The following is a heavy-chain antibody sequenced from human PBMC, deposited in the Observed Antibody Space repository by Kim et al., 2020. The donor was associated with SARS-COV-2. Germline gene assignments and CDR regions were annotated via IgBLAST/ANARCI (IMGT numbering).Heavy chain of an antibody. D-gene: IGHD2-21*01. CDR2: IYYSGST. Sequence: SETLSLTCTVSGGSISSSSYYWGWIRQPPGKGLEWIGSIYYSGSTYYNPSLKSRVTISVDTSKNQFSLKLSSVTAADTAVYYCARDGGEMERRDEYYYYGMDVWGQGTTVTVSS. CDR1: GGSISSSSYY. CDR3: ARDGGEMERRDEYYYYGMDV. J-gene: IGHJ6*02. V-gene: IGHV4-39*07.